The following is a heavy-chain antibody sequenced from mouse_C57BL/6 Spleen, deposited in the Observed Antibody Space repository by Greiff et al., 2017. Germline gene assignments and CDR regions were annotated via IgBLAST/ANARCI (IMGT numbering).Heavy chain of an antibody. CDR3: ARRGDYDYWYFDV. V-gene: IGHV5-17*01. CDR2: ISSGSSTI. D-gene: IGHD2-4*01. Sequence: VESGGGLVKPGGSLKLSCAASGFTFSDYGMHWFRQAPEQGLAWVAYISSGSSTIYYADTVKGRFTISRDNAKTTLFLQMTSLRSEDTDMYYCARRGDYDYWYFDVGGTGTTVTVSS. J-gene: IGHJ1*03. CDR1: GFTFSDYG.